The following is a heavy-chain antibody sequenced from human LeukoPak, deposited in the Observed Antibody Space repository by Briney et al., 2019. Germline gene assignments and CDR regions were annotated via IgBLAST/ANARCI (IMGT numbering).Heavy chain of an antibody. CDR1: GGTFSSYA. CDR3: ARALYHFGSGDPIVPYYYYFYMDV. CDR2: ISPIFGTA. J-gene: IGHJ6*03. V-gene: IGHV1-69*05. D-gene: IGHD3-3*01. Sequence: ASVWVSCTASGGTFSSYAISWVRQAPGPGLGWMGGISPIFGTANYAQKFQGRVTTTTAESRSTTYMALSGPRCEAPAGYYRARALYHFGSGDPIVPYYYYFYMDVGPKGTTVTVPS.